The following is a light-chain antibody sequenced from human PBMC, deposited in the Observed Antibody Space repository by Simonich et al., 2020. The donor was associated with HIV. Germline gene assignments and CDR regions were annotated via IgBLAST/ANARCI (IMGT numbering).Light chain of an antibody. J-gene: IGKJ1*01. CDR1: QSISDW. V-gene: IGKV1-5*03. CDR2: EAS. CDR3: QQYNFP. Sequence: DIQMTQSPSTLSASVGDTVTITCRASQSISDWLAWYQQKPGKAPKLLVYEASSLESGVSSRFSGSGSGTEFTLTISSLQPDDSATYYCQQYNFPFGQGTKVEI.